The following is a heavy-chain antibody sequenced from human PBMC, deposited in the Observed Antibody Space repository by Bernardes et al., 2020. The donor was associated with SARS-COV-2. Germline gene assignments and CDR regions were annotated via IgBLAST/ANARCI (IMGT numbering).Heavy chain of an antibody. CDR2: IRNDGINK. CDR3: AKELNWNHFDY. J-gene: IGHJ4*02. V-gene: IGHV3-30*02. D-gene: IGHD1-20*01. Sequence: GGYLRRSCAASGFTFSTYGMQWVRQAPGKGLEWVAFIRNDGINKYYADSVKGRFTISRDNSKNTLYLQMNSLRTEDTAVYYCAKELNWNHFDYWGQGSLVTVSS. CDR1: GFTFSTYG.